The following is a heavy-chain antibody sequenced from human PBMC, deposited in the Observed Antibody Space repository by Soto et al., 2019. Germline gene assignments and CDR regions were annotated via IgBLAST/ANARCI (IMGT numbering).Heavy chain of an antibody. CDR1: GGSISSGDYY. D-gene: IGHD6-6*01. V-gene: IGHV4-30-4*01. J-gene: IGHJ4*02. Sequence: SETLSLTCTVSGGSISSGDYYWSWIRQPPGKGLEWIGYIYYSGSTYYNPSLKSRVTISVDTSKNQFSLKLSSVTAAYTAVYYCARIGIAARPNYDYWGQGTLVTAPQ. CDR2: IYYSGST. CDR3: ARIGIAARPNYDY.